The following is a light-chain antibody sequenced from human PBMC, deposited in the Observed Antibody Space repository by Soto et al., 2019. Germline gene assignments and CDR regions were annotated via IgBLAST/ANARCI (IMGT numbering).Light chain of an antibody. J-gene: IGKJ2*01. CDR3: QQYDSTPPA. V-gene: IGKV4-1*01. Sequence: DIVMTQSPDSLAVSLGERATINCKSSPCVLYSSNNKNYLAWYQQKPGQPPKLLIYWASTRESGVPDRCSGSGSGTDFTLTISSLQAEDVAVYYCQQYDSTPPAFGQGTKLEIK. CDR2: WAS. CDR1: PCVLYSSNNKNY.